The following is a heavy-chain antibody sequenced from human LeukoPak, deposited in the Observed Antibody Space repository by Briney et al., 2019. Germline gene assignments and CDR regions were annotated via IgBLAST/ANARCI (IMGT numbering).Heavy chain of an antibody. CDR2: IRYDESNK. V-gene: IGHV3-30*02. Sequence: GGSLRLSCAASGFTFTNYGMHWVRQAPGKGPEWVAFIRYDESNKYYADSVKGRFTISRDNSKNTLYLQMNSLRAEDTAVYYCAKDGPQYSSGWYVDYWGQGTLVTVSS. CDR3: AKDGPQYSSGWYVDY. D-gene: IGHD6-19*01. J-gene: IGHJ4*02. CDR1: GFTFTNYG.